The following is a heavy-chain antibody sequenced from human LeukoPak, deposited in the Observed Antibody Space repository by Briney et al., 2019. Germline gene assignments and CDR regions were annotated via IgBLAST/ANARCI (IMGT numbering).Heavy chain of an antibody. Sequence: TSETLSLTCTVSGGSISSYYWSWIRQPAGKGLEWIGRIYSTGSTNYNPSLKSRVTMSVDTSKNQFSLMLRSVTAADTAVYYCARQIASAGTAGFDFWGQGALVTVSS. CDR3: ARQIASAGTAGFDF. V-gene: IGHV4-4*07. D-gene: IGHD6-13*01. CDR1: GGSISSYY. CDR2: IYSTGST. J-gene: IGHJ4*02.